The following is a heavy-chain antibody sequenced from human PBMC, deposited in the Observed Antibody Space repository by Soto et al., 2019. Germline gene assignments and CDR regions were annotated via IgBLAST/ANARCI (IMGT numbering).Heavy chain of an antibody. Sequence: GGSLRLSCAVSGFTFSGSAMTWVRQAPGKGLEWVSSLSITGDRTYYADSVQGRFTISRDNFRSTLYLQMNNLRADDTAVYYCAKEIRPNDYWGQGTLVTVSS. CDR2: LSITGDRT. V-gene: IGHV3-23*01. CDR1: GFTFSGSA. D-gene: IGHD1-1*01. CDR3: AKEIRPNDY. J-gene: IGHJ4*02.